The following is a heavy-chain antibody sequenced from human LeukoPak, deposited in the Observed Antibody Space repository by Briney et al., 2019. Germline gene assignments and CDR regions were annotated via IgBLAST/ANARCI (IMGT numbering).Heavy chain of an antibody. Sequence: GGSLRLSCAASGFTFSSYAMSWVRQAPGKGLEWVSAISGSGGSTYYADSVKGRFTISRDNSKNTLYLQMNSLRAEDTAVYYCAKDPLLWLGEPKKYFDYWGQGTLVAVSS. V-gene: IGHV3-23*01. CDR1: GFTFSSYA. J-gene: IGHJ4*02. D-gene: IGHD3-10*01. CDR3: AKDPLLWLGEPKKYFDY. CDR2: ISGSGGST.